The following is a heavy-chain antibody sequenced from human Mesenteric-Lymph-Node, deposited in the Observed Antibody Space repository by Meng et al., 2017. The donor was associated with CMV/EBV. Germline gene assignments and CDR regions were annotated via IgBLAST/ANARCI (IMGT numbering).Heavy chain of an antibody. V-gene: IGHV3-73*01. CDR3: TRTGVLGG. Sequence: GESLKISCAASGFTFSGSAMHWVRQASGKGLEWVGRIRSKANSYATAYAASVKGRFTISRDDPKNTAYLQMNSLKTEDTAVYYCTRTGVLGGWGQGTLVTVSS. CDR1: GFTFSGSA. J-gene: IGHJ4*02. D-gene: IGHD3-10*01. CDR2: IRSKANSYAT.